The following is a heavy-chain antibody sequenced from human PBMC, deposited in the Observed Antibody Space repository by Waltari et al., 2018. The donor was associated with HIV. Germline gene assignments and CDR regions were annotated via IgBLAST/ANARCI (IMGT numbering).Heavy chain of an antibody. V-gene: IGHV3-48*04. D-gene: IGHD5-18*01. CDR1: GFSFSSYS. CDR2: ISNSGNTL. CDR3: ARARGYSYGYEDY. J-gene: IGHJ4*02. Sequence: EVQRVESGGDLVQPGGALRLSCAASGFSFSSYSMTWVPQAPGKGLEWISYISNSGNTLDYADSVKGRFTISRDNAKNSLSLQMHSLRAEDTAVYYCARARGYSYGYEDYWGQGALVTVSS.